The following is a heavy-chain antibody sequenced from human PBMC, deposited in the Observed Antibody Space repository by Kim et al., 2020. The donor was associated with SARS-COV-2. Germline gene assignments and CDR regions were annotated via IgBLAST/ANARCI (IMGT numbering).Heavy chain of an antibody. J-gene: IGHJ5*01. V-gene: IGHV4-31*03. CDR2: IYYSGST. D-gene: IGHD6-13*01. CDR1: GGSISSGGYY. Sequence: SETLSLTCTVSGGSISSGGYYWSWIRQHPGKGLEWIGYIYYSGSTYYNPSLKSRVTISVDTSKNQFSLKLSSVTAADTAVYYCARDPSVAAAGTVVGWVDPRGQGTLFNVPS. CDR3: ARDPSVAAAGTVVGWVDP.